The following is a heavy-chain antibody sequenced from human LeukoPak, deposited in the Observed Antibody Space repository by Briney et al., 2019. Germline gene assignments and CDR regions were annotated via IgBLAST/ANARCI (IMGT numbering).Heavy chain of an antibody. CDR3: ARKQTGTMYDV. CDR1: GGSISSSSYY. CDR2: FSSGGSA. D-gene: IGHD1-7*01. Sequence: SETLSLTCIVPGGSISSSSYYWAWIRQSPGKGLEWIGTFSSGGSAYYNPSLTSRVSISKDTSDNQFSLRLYSVTAADTAVYYCARKQTGTMYDVWGQGTLVTVSS. J-gene: IGHJ4*02. V-gene: IGHV4-39*07.